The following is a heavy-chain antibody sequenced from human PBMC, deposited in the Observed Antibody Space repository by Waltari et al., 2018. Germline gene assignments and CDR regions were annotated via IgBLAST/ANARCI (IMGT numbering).Heavy chain of an antibody. J-gene: IGHJ4*02. D-gene: IGHD3-3*01. CDR1: GFTFSSYE. CDR3: ARAEAPFWSGYFGGYYFDY. CDR2: ISSSGSTR. Sequence: EVQLVESGGGLVQPGGSLRLSCAASGFTFSSYELKWVRQAPGKGREWVSYISSSGSTRYYADAVKGRFTISRDNAKNSLYLQMNSLRAEDTAVYYCARAEAPFWSGYFGGYYFDYWGQGTLVTVSS. V-gene: IGHV3-48*03.